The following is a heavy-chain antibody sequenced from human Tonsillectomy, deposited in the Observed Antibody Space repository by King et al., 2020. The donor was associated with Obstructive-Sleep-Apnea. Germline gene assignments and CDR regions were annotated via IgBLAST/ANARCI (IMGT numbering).Heavy chain of an antibody. J-gene: IGHJ4*02. CDR3: ARVSPMGYDSSGYYDY. D-gene: IGHD3-22*01. CDR2: INHSGST. V-gene: IGHV4-34*01. Sequence: VQLQQWGAGLLKPSETLSLTCAVYGGSFSGYYWSWIRQPPGKGLEWIGEINHSGSTNYNPSIKSRVTITVDTSKNQFSLKLSSVTAADTAVYYCARVSPMGYDSSGYYDYWGQGTLVTVSS. CDR1: GGSFSGYY.